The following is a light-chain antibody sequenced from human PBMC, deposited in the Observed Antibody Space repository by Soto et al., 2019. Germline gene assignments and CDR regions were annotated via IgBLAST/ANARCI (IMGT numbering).Light chain of an antibody. CDR2: GAS. Sequence: EILLTQSPGPLSLSPGESATVSCMARQSVSNNYLAWYQQKPGQAPRRLIYGASNRATGIPDRFSGSGSGTDFTLTISRLEPEDFAVYYCQQYGSSGTFGQGTKVDIK. V-gene: IGKV3-20*01. CDR3: QQYGSSGT. J-gene: IGKJ1*01. CDR1: QSVSNNY.